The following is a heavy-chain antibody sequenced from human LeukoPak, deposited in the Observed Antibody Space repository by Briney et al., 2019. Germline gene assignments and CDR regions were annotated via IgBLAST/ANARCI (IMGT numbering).Heavy chain of an antibody. J-gene: IGHJ4*02. CDR1: GFTFDDYA. D-gene: IGHD3-22*01. Sequence: GGSLRLSCAASGFTFDDYAMHWVRQAPGKGLEWVSGISWNSGSIGYADSVKGRFTISRDNAKNSLYLQMNSLRAEDTALYYCAKDSSPTYYYDSSGYSGFDYWGQGTLVTVSS. CDR3: AKDSSPTYYYDSSGYSGFDY. CDR2: ISWNSGSI. V-gene: IGHV3-9*01.